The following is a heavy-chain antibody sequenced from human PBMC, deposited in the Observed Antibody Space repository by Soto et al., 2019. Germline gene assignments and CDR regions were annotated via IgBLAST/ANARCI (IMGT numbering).Heavy chain of an antibody. Sequence: QVQLVQSGAEVKKPGASVKVSCKASGYTFTSYGISWVRQAPGQGLEWMGWISAYNGNTNYAQKLQGRVTMTTDTSTSTAYMELRSLRSDDTAVYYCARDLLSPGDIVVVPAATPLDYCGQGTLVTVSS. D-gene: IGHD2-2*01. CDR3: ARDLLSPGDIVVVPAATPLDY. V-gene: IGHV1-18*01. J-gene: IGHJ4*02. CDR2: ISAYNGNT. CDR1: GYTFTSYG.